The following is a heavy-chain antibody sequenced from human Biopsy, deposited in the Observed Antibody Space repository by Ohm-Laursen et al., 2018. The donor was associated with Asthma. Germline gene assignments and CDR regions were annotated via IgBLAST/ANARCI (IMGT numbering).Heavy chain of an antibody. CDR1: GFTFSTYG. Sequence: SLRLSCAASGFTFSTYGMHWVRQAPGKGLEWVAVISYDGFNKDYGDSVKGRFTISRDNSKNTLYLQMNSLTPDDTAVYYCARGDGGWLAGIRGDYWGQGVLVTVSS. D-gene: IGHD3-10*01. V-gene: IGHV3-30*03. CDR3: ARGDGGWLAGIRGDY. J-gene: IGHJ4*02. CDR2: ISYDGFNK.